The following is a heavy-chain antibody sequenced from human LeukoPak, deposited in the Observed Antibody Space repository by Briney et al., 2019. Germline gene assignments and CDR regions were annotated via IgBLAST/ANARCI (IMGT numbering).Heavy chain of an antibody. CDR2: ISSSSSTI. Sequence: GGSLRLSCAASGFTFSSYSMNWVRQAPGKGLEWVSYISSSSSTIYYADSVKGRFTISRDNAKNSLHLQMNSLRAEDTAVYYCARDTAMVHDAFDIWGQGTMVTVSS. CDR3: ARDTAMVHDAFDI. CDR1: GFTFSSYS. J-gene: IGHJ3*02. D-gene: IGHD5-18*01. V-gene: IGHV3-48*01.